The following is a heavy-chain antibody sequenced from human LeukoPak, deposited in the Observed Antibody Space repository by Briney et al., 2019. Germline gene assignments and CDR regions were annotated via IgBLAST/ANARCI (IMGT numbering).Heavy chain of an antibody. D-gene: IGHD6-19*01. J-gene: IGHJ1*01. CDR2: IRYDGSNK. V-gene: IGHV3-30*02. Sequence: PGGSLRLSCAASGFTFSSYGMHWVRQAPGKGLEWVTFIRYDGSNKYYADSVKGRFTISRDNSKNTLYLQMNSLRAEDTAVYYCAKGTSSSGGPRVQHWGQGTLVTVSS. CDR3: AKGTSSSGGPRVQH. CDR1: GFTFSSYG.